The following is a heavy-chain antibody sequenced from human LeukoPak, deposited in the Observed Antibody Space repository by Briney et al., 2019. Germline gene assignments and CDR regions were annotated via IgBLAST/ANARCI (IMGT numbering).Heavy chain of an antibody. V-gene: IGHV1-2*02. CDR1: GYTFTGYY. J-gene: IGHJ4*02. CDR3: ARKAFGGVIVPYYFDY. D-gene: IGHD3-16*01. CDR2: INPNSGGT. Sequence: ASVKVSCKASGYTFTGYYMHWVRQTPGQGLEWMGGINPNSGGTNYAQKFQGRVTMTRDTSISTAYMGLSRLRSDDTDAYFCARKAFGGVIVPYYFDYWGQGTLVTVSS.